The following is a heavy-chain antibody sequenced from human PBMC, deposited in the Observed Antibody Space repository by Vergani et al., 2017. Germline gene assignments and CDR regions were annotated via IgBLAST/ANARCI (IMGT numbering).Heavy chain of an antibody. CDR2: INPNSGGT. Sequence: QVQLVQSGAEVKKPGASVKVFCKASGYTFTGYYMHWVRQAPGQGLEWMGWINPNSGGTNYAQTFQGRVTMTRDTSISTAYMELSRLRSDDTTVYYCARDLGDGSGSYYNGFDPWGQGTLVTVSS. D-gene: IGHD3-10*01. CDR3: ARDLGDGSGSYYNGFDP. CDR1: GYTFTGYY. J-gene: IGHJ5*02. V-gene: IGHV1-2*02.